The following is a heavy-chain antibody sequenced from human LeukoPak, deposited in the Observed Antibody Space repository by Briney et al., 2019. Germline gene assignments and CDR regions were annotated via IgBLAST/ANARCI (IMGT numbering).Heavy chain of an antibody. CDR1: GYTFTGYY. CDR2: INPNSGGT. V-gene: IGHV1-2*02. D-gene: IGHD5-18*01. CDR3: ARGMRIQLWLGY. J-gene: IGHJ4*02. Sequence: GASVKVSCKASGYTFTGYYTHWVRQAPGQGLEWMGWINPNSGGTNYAQKLQGRVTMTRDTSISTAYMELSRLRSDDTAVYYCARGMRIQLWLGYWGQGTLVTVSS.